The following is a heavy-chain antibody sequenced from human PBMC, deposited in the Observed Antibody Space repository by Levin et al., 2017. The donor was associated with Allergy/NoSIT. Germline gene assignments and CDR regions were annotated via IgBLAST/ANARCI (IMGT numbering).Heavy chain of an antibody. Sequence: PSETLSLTCAVYGGSFSGYYWSWIRQPPGKGLEWIGEINHSGSTNYNPSLKSRVTISVDTSKNQFSLKLSSVTAADTAVYYCAIRLLGRGAFDIWGQGTMVTVSS. CDR1: GGSFSGYY. D-gene: IGHD3-16*01. CDR3: AIRLLGRGAFDI. J-gene: IGHJ3*02. V-gene: IGHV4-34*01. CDR2: INHSGST.